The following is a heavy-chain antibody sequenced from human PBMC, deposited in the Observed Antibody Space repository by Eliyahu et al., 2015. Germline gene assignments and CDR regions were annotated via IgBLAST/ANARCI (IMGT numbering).Heavy chain of an antibody. D-gene: IGHD3-9*01. J-gene: IGHJ6*03. CDR1: GYTFXGXY. CDR3: ARDRERYFASMDV. Sequence: QVQLVQSGAEVKKPGASVXXSCXASGYTFXGXYMHWVRXAPGQGLEWMGRINPNSGGTNYAQKFQGRVTMTRDTSISTAYMELSRLRSDDTAVYYCARDRERYFASMDVWGKGTTVTVSS. CDR2: INPNSGGT. V-gene: IGHV1-2*06.